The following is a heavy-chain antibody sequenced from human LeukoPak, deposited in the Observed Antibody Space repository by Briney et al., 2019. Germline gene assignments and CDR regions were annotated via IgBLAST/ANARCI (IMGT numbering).Heavy chain of an antibody. D-gene: IGHD5-18*01. CDR1: GFTLGNYA. CDR3: AREGYSYAAIYGMDV. Sequence: GGSLRLSCAASGFTLGNYAMSWVRQDPGKGLVWVSRITSDGSSTSYADSVKGRFTISRDNAKNTLYLQMNSPRAEDTAVYDCAREGYSYAAIYGMDVWGQGTTVTVSS. V-gene: IGHV3-74*01. J-gene: IGHJ6*02. CDR2: ITSDGSST.